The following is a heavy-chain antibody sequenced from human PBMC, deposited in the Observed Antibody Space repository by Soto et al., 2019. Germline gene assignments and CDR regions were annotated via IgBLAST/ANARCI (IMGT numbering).Heavy chain of an antibody. CDR1: GYTFTSYG. V-gene: IGHV1-18*01. Sequence: ASVKVSCKASGYTFTSYGISWVRQAPGQGLEWMGWISAYNGNTNYAQKLQGRVTMTTDTSTSTAYMELRSLRSDDTAVYYCARVSIGGPHYDYIWGSYSGFDYWGQGTLVTVSS. J-gene: IGHJ4*02. CDR3: ARVSIGGPHYDYIWGSYSGFDY. D-gene: IGHD3-16*01. CDR2: ISAYNGNT.